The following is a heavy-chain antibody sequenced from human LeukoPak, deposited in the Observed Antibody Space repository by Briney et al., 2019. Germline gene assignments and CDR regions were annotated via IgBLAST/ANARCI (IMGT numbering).Heavy chain of an antibody. CDR2: NSGST. CDR3: ARTYPDCDY. J-gene: IGHJ4*02. D-gene: IGHD2-21*02. CDR1: GGSISTTNYY. Sequence: SETLSLTCNVSGGSISTTNYYWGRIRQPPGKGLEWPGNNSGSTYYNPSLQSRVTLSVDTSKNQFSLKLTSVTATDTAVYYCARTYPDCDYWGQGTLVTVSS. V-gene: IGHV4-39*01.